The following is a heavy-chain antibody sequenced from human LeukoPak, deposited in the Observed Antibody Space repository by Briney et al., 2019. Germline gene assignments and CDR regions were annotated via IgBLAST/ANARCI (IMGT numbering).Heavy chain of an antibody. CDR1: GFTFSNYA. CDR2: ISYDGSQK. D-gene: IGHD3-22*01. Sequence: GGSLRLSCAASGFTFSNYAMNWVRQGPGKGLEWVAVISYDGSQKYLADSVKGRFTISRDNSKNTLYLRMSSLRAEDTAVYYCARDYRYYFETSGYYVDPNHSDYWGQGTLVIVSS. V-gene: IGHV3-30-3*01. J-gene: IGHJ4*02. CDR3: ARDYRYYFETSGYYVDPNHSDY.